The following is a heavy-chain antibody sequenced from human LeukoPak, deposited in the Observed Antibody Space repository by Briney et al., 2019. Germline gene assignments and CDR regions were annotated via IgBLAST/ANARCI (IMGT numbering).Heavy chain of an antibody. J-gene: IGHJ4*02. V-gene: IGHV3-30*02. Sequence: GGSLRLSCAASGFTFSSYGMHWVRQAPGKGLEWVAVIWYDGSNKYYADSVKGRFTISRDNSKNTLYLQMNSLRAEDTAVYYCAKDHSTGYSSSWYYFDYWGQGTLVTVSS. D-gene: IGHD6-13*01. CDR1: GFTFSSYG. CDR2: IWYDGSNK. CDR3: AKDHSTGYSSSWYYFDY.